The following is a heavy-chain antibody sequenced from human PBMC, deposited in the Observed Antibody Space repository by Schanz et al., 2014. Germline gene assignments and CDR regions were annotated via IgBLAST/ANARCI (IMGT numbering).Heavy chain of an antibody. V-gene: IGHV3-23*01. CDR3: AREQIVAAAGLVDY. D-gene: IGHD6-13*01. CDR1: GFTFSDHY. Sequence: EVQLLDSGGGLVQPGGSLRLSCAASGFTFSDHYMDWVRQAPGKGLEWVSALSSSGGSTYYADSVKGRFTISRDNAKNTLYLQLNSLRAEDTAVDYYAREQIVAAAGLVDYWGHGTPXTVSS. J-gene: IGHJ4*01. CDR2: LSSSGGST.